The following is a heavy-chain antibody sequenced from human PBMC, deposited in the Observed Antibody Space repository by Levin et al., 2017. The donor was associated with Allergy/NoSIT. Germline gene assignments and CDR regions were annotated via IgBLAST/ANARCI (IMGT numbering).Heavy chain of an antibody. V-gene: IGHV3-7*04. CDR1: GFTFSRYW. CDR2: IKQDGGEK. J-gene: IGHJ4*02. D-gene: IGHD3-10*01. Sequence: GGSLRLSCAASGFTFSRYWMSWVRQAPGKGLEWVANIKQDGGEKYYVDSVKGRFTISRDNAKNSLYLQMNSLRAEDTAVYYCARSTGYYGSGSPDGVFDYWGQGILVTVSS. CDR3: ARSTGYYGSGSPDGVFDY.